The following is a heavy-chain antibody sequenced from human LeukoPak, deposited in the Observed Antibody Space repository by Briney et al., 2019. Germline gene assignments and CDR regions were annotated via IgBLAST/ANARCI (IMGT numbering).Heavy chain of an antibody. CDR2: IYHSGST. V-gene: IGHV4-34*01. J-gene: IGHJ4*02. CDR3: ARVPALYGSASY. CDR1: GGSFSGYY. D-gene: IGHD6-19*01. Sequence: PSETLSLTCAVYGGSFSGYYWSWVRQPPGKGLEWIGEIYHSGSTNYNPSLKSRVTIPADTSKNHFSLKLSSVTAADTAVYYCARVPALYGSASYCGQGTLVTVSA.